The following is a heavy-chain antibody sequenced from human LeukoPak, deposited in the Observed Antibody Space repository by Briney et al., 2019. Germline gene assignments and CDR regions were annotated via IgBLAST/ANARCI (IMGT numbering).Heavy chain of an antibody. V-gene: IGHV3-20*04. CDR2: INYNGAIT. CDR1: GFTFVDYG. D-gene: IGHD3-3*02. CDR3: ARDRLGPSFSISHFDL. J-gene: IGHJ4*02. Sequence: GGSLRLSCATSGFTFVDYGLSWVRRAPGKGLEWLCAINYNGAITDYADSVKGRFTISRDNAKNSLYLRMDSLRAEDTALYYCARDRLGPSFSISHFDLWGQGTLVTVSS.